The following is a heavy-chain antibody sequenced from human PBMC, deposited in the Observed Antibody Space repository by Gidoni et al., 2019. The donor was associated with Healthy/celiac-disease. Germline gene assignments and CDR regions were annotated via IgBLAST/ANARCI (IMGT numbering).Heavy chain of an antibody. J-gene: IGHJ4*02. CDR2: IYYSGST. D-gene: IGHD5-12*01. V-gene: IGHV4-39*07. CDR3: ARDFGPLGYSGYVGLYSSGLYPGNFDY. Sequence: QLQLQESGPGLVKPSATLSLTCTVSGGSISSSSYYWGWIRQPPGKGLEWIGSIYYSGSTYYNPSLKSRVTISVDTSKNQFSLKLSSVTAADTAVYYCARDFGPLGYSGYVGLYSSGLYPGNFDYWGQGTLVTVSS. CDR1: GGSISSSSYY.